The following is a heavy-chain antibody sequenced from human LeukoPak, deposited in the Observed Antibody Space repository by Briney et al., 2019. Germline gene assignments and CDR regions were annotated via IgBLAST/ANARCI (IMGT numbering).Heavy chain of an antibody. J-gene: IGHJ4*01. CDR2: ISGTGGRT. V-gene: IGHV3-23*01. CDR1: GITLSNYG. D-gene: IGHD3-22*01. Sequence: GGSLRLSCAVSGITLSNYGMSWVRQAPGKGLEWVSGISGTGGRTKYADSVKGRFTISRDNRKNTLYLQMNSLRAEDTAVYFCAKRGVVIRVILVGFHKEAYYFDSWGQEPWSPSPQ. CDR3: AKRGVVIRVILVGFHKEAYYFDS.